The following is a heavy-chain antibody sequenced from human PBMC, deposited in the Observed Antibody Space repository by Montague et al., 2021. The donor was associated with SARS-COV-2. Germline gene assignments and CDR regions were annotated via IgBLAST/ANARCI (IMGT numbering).Heavy chain of an antibody. V-gene: IGHV4-31*03. D-gene: IGHD5-12*01. CDR3: ARKDIALGYGVDA. J-gene: IGHJ6*02. Sequence: TLSLTCSVSGGSMTSALYYWSWIRQRPGKGLEWIAYINSSGRTNYNSSLRNRLSISLDASNSQFSLKLSSVTAADTAVYYCARKDIALGYGVDAWGQGTTVTVSS. CDR1: GGSMTSALYY. CDR2: INSSGRT.